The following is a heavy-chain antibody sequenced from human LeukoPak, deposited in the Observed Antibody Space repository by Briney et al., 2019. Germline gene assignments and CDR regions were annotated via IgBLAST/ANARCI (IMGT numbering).Heavy chain of an antibody. CDR1: GVTFRTDS. Sequence: GGSLRLSCEASGVTFRTDSMNWVRQAPGKGLECVSSFTKSRSYVYYADSVKGRFTISRDNANTSLFLQMNNLGVDDTGVYYCARGSGVHVWGQGTLVLVSS. J-gene: IGHJ4*02. V-gene: IGHV3-21*04. CDR2: FTKSRSYV. D-gene: IGHD3-10*01. CDR3: ARGSGVHV.